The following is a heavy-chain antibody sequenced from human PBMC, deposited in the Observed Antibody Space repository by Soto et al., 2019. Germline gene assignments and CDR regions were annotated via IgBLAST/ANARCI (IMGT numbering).Heavy chain of an antibody. Sequence: EVQLVESGGGLDQPGGSRRLSCVASGFTVTDIYMNWVRQAPGKGLEWVSVIYKDFTKYADFVRGRFSVSTDTSKKALYLQLDNLRAEDTAVYYCAREPRYCSGGSCSIMGDAFDIWGQGAMVTVSS. J-gene: IGHJ3*02. CDR1: GFTVTDIY. CDR3: AREPRYCSGGSCSIMGDAFDI. D-gene: IGHD2-15*01. CDR2: IYKDFT. V-gene: IGHV3-66*01.